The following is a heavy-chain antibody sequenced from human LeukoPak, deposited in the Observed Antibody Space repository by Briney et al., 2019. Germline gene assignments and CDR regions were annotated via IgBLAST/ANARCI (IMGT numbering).Heavy chain of an antibody. J-gene: IGHJ4*02. D-gene: IGHD3-10*01. CDR1: GYTFSGSGWY. CDR2: IYPNNGAT. CDR3: ARDGPAQMVEFDN. V-gene: IGHV1-2*02. Sequence: ASVTVSCKASGYTFSGSGWYLYWLRQAPGQGLECLGWIYPNNGATSYAQKFRGRVAMTRDTSVSTAYMELSRLRPDDTAVYFCARDGPAQMVEFDNWGQGTLVTVSS.